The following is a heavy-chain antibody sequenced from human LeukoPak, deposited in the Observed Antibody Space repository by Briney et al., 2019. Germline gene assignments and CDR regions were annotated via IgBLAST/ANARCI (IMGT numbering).Heavy chain of an antibody. V-gene: IGHV5-51*01. CDR1: GYSFTDYW. CDR3: TRQRYFDY. J-gene: IGHJ4*02. CDR2: IYPGDSDS. Sequence: GECLKISCKGSGYSFTDYWIGWVRQMPGKGLEWMGIIYPGDSDSRYSPSFQGQVTISADKSINTAFLQWSSLKASDTAMYYCTRQRYFDYWGQGTLVTVSS.